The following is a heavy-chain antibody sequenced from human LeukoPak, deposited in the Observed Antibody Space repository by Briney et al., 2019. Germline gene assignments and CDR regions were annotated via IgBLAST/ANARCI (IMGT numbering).Heavy chain of an antibody. J-gene: IGHJ3*01. CDR3: ARVAYYRVTADQITDAFDV. D-gene: IGHD2-21*02. CDR2: LYSDGAT. V-gene: IGHV3-66*01. Sequence: GGSLRLSCAASGFTVSSYYKNWVRQAPGKGLQWVSILYSDGATYYADSVKGRFTISRDNSRSTLHLQMNSLRAEDTAVYFCARVAYYRVTADQITDAFDVWGHGTVVTVSS. CDR1: GFTVSSYY.